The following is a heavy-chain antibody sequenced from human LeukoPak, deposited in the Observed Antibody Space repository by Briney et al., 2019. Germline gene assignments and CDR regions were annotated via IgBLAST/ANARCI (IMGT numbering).Heavy chain of an antibody. CDR3: AKGGTGTTVRYFDY. CDR1: GFTFNNYG. CDR2: VSTSGDNG. D-gene: IGHD1-7*01. V-gene: IGHV3-23*01. J-gene: IGHJ4*02. Sequence: GGSLRLSCAASGFTFNNYGMNWVRQAPGKGLEWVSVVSTSGDNGYYADSVQGRFTIYRDNSKNSLYLQMNSLRAEDTAVYYCAKGGTGTTVRYFDYWGQGTLVTVSS.